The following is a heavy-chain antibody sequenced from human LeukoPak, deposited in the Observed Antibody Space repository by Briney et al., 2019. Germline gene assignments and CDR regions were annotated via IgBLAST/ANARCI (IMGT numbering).Heavy chain of an antibody. D-gene: IGHD1-26*01. CDR3: ARGQEWEIVWSKNGYFDY. Sequence: ASVKVSCKASGYTFTSYGISWMRQAPGQGLEWMGWISAYNGNTNYAQKLQGRVTMTTDTSTSTTYMELRSLRSDDTAVYYCARGQEWEIVWSKNGYFDYWGQGTLVTVPS. CDR1: GYTFTSYG. V-gene: IGHV1-18*01. CDR2: ISAYNGNT. J-gene: IGHJ4*02.